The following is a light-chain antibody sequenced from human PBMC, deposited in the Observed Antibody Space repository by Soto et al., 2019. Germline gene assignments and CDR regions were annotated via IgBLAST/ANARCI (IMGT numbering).Light chain of an antibody. CDR2: DVS. V-gene: IGLV2-14*03. CDR3: SSYTITRRGSF. J-gene: IGLJ1*01. Sequence: QSALTQPASVSGSLGQSITISCTGTSSDVGGYKYVSWYQQSPGKAPQLLIYDVSNRPSGVSNRFSGSKSGNTASLTISGLQAADEANYYCSSYTITRRGSFIGSGTKIIV. CDR1: SSDVGGYKY.